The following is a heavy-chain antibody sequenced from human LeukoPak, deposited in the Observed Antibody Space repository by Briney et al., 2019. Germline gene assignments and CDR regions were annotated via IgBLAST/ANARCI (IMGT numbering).Heavy chain of an antibody. D-gene: IGHD2-2*01. CDR1: GLTFSNYE. CDR2: IRKGGRRK. V-gene: IGHV3-48*03. CDR3: ARGGYCCSSICYWYNAFHI. Sequence: GGSLRLSCAASGLTFSNYEMKWARQPRGKGREWVSYIRKGGRRKHYADSVRRRDTISRDNVENSLYVQMNSLRAENTAFYYCARGGYCCSSICYWYNAFHIWGQGTMVTVSS. J-gene: IGHJ3*02.